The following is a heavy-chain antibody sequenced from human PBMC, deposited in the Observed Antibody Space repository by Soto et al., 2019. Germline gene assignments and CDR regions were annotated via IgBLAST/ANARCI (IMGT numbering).Heavy chain of an antibody. V-gene: IGHV3-9*01. CDR2: ISWNSGSI. D-gene: IGHD5-12*01. CDR3: AKVATYDAFDI. J-gene: IGHJ3*02. Sequence: EVQVVESGGGLVQPGRSLRLSCAASGFTFDYYAMHWVRQAPGKGLEWVSGISWNSGSIVYADSVKGRFSISRDNAKNSLYLQMNNLRAEDTPLYYCAKVATYDAFDIWGQGTMVTVSS. CDR1: GFTFDYYA.